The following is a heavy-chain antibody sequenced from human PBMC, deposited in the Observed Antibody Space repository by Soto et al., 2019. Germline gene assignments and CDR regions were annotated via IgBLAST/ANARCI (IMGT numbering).Heavy chain of an antibody. J-gene: IGHJ5*02. Sequence: QVQLVQSGAEVKKPGASVKVSCKASGYTFTSYYMHWVRQAPGQGLEWMGIINPSGGSTSYAQKFPGRVTMTRDTSTSTVYMELSSLRSEDTAVYYCARDPPYCSGGSCYSSWFDPWGQGTLVTVSS. D-gene: IGHD2-15*01. V-gene: IGHV1-46*01. CDR2: INPSGGST. CDR3: ARDPPYCSGGSCYSSWFDP. CDR1: GYTFTSYY.